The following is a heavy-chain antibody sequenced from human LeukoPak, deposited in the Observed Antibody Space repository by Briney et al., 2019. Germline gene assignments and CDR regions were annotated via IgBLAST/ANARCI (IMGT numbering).Heavy chain of an antibody. CDR1: GYTFTDYY. V-gene: IGHV1-2*02. J-gene: IGHJ4*02. D-gene: IGHD6-13*01. CDR3: ATHLYSSSWPFDY. CDR2: INPKSGGT. Sequence: ASVKVSCKASGYTFTDYYIHWVRQAPGQGLEWMGWINPKSGGTNYAQRYRGRVTMTWDTSISTAYMELSRLRSDDTAVYYCATHLYSSSWPFDYWGQGTLVTVSS.